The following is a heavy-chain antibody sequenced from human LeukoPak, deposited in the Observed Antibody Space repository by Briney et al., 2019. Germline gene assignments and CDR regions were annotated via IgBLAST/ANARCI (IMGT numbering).Heavy chain of an antibody. V-gene: IGHV4-39*01. CDR1: GGSISSSSYC. CDR2: IYYSGST. J-gene: IGHJ5*02. CDR3: ARIMVRGINWFDP. Sequence: ASETLSLTCTVSGGSISSSSYCWGWIRQPPGKGLEWIGSIYYSGSTYYNPSLKSRVTISVDTSKNQFSLKLSSVTAADTAVYYCARIMVRGINWFDPWGQGTLVTVSS. D-gene: IGHD3-10*01.